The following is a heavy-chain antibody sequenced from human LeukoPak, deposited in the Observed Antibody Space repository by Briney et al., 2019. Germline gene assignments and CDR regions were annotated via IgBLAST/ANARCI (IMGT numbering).Heavy chain of an antibody. CDR2: IRSKAYGGTT. CDR3: TRDLNDGGYCSSTSCRYFYYMDV. D-gene: IGHD2-2*01. J-gene: IGHJ6*03. CDR1: GFTFSNAW. Sequence: GGSLRLSCAASGFTFSNAWMSWVRQAPGKGLEWAGFIRSKAYGGTTEYAASVKGRFTISRDDSKSIAYLQMNSLKTEDTAVYYCTRDLNDGGYCSSTSCRYFYYMDVWGKGTTVTVPS. V-gene: IGHV3-49*04.